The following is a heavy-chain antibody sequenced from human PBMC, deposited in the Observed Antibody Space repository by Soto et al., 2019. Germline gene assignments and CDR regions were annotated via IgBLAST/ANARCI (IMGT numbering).Heavy chain of an antibody. CDR2: IKQDESEK. Sequence: GGSLRLSCEASGFTFRNSGMEWIRQAPGKGLEWVANIKQDESEKNYLDSVKGRFTISRDNAKNSLYLQMNSLRAEDTAVYYCANHWVRTFGGVIVPPVFDYWGQGTLVTVSS. V-gene: IGHV3-7*03. CDR3: ANHWVRTFGGVIVPPVFDY. D-gene: IGHD3-16*02. J-gene: IGHJ4*02. CDR1: GFTFRNSG.